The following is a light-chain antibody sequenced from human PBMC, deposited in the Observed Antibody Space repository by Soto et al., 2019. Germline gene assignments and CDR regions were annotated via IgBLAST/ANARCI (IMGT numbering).Light chain of an antibody. CDR1: SSDVGGFNY. V-gene: IGLV2-14*01. J-gene: IGLJ2*01. CDR2: EVS. Sequence: QPVLTQPASVSGSPGQSITISCTGTSSDVGGFNYVSWYQQHPGKVPKLMIYEVSNRPSGVSNRFSGSKSGNTASLSISGLQAEDEADYYCSSYSSRSTLVVFGGGTKLTVL. CDR3: SSYSSRSTLVV.